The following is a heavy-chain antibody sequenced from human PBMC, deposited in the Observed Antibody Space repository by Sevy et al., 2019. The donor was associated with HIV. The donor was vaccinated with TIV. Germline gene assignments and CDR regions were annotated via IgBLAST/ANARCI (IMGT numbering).Heavy chain of an antibody. CDR1: GDSISSGANY. CDR3: ARGRSAVATYYTWSTVAGYYFDY. Sequence: SETLSLTCTVSGDSISSGANYWGWIRQHPVKGLEWIGYIHYSGSTYDNPSLKSRITMSVDTSKNQFSLKLRSVTAADTAVYYGARGRSAVATYYTWSTVAGYYFDYWGQGTLVTVSS. D-gene: IGHD6-19*01. J-gene: IGHJ4*02. V-gene: IGHV4-31*03. CDR2: IHYSGST.